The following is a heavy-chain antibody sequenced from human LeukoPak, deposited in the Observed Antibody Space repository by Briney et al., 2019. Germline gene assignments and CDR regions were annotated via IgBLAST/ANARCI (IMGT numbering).Heavy chain of an antibody. CDR3: ARGPSTTLTTR. D-gene: IGHD4-17*01. Sequence: GGSLRLSCAASGFTFSDYWMTWVRQAPGKGLEWVANIKEDGSIKQYVDSVKGRFTISRDNAQSSLFLQMNSLRGEDTAVYYCARGPSTTLTTRWGQGTLVAVSS. V-gene: IGHV3-7*01. CDR1: GFTFSDYW. CDR2: IKEDGSIK. J-gene: IGHJ4*02.